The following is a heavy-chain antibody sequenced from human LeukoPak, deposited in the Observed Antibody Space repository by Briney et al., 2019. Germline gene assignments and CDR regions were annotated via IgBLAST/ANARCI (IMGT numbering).Heavy chain of an antibody. V-gene: IGHV5-10-1*01. CDR1: GYSFTSYW. CDR2: IDPSDSYT. D-gene: IGHD2-15*01. CDR3: ARQDCSGGSCLYGVDV. J-gene: IGHJ6*02. Sequence: GESLKISCKGSGYSFTSYWISWVRQMPGKGLEWMGKIDPSDSYTNYGPSFQGHVTISADKSISTAYLQWSSLKAPDTAMYYCARQDCSGGSCLYGVDVWGQGTTVTVSS.